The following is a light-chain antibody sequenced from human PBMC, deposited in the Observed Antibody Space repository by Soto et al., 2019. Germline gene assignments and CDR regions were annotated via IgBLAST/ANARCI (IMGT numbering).Light chain of an antibody. V-gene: IGKV3-20*01. CDR2: SVS. Sequence: VLKQSAGTVYLNTGDRATRSCMYSQSVSNDYLAWFQQKPGQTPRLLIYSVSSRATGIPDRFSGSGSGTDFTLTISRLEAEDCAMYYRVHHGSSLWRFGEGTKVDI. CDR1: QSVSNDY. J-gene: IGKJ1*01. CDR3: VHHGSSLWR.